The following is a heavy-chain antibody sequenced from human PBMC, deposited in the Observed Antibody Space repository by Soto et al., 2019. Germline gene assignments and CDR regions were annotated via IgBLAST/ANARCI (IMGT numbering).Heavy chain of an antibody. Sequence: GASVKVSCKASGVTFSSYAISWVRQAPGQGLEWMGGIIPIFGTANYAQKFQGRVTTTADESTSTAYMELSSLRSEDTAVYYCAGDERPSPYYYYGMDVWGQGTTVTVSS. J-gene: IGHJ6*02. CDR3: AGDERPSPYYYYGMDV. CDR1: GVTFSSYA. CDR2: IIPIFGTA. V-gene: IGHV1-69*13.